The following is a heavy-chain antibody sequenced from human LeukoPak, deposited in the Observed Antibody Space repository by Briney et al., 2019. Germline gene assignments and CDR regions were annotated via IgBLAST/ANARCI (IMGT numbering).Heavy chain of an antibody. CDR1: GFTFSSYS. CDR2: ISGSSSTI. J-gene: IGHJ6*03. V-gene: IGHV3-48*04. D-gene: IGHD4-23*01. CDR3: AGNYGGNSFYYYYYMDV. Sequence: GGSLRLSCAASGFTFSSYSMNWVRQAPGKGLEWVSYISGSSSTIYYADSVKGRFTISRDNAKNSLYLQMNSLRAEDTAVYYCAGNYGGNSFYYYYYMDVWGKGTTVTISS.